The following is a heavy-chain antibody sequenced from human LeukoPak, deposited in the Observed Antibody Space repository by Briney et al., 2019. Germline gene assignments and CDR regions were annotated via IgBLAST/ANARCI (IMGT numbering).Heavy chain of an antibody. CDR1: GFTFSSYS. Sequence: GGSLRLSCAASGFTFSSYSMNWVRQAPGKGLEWVSAISGSGGSTYYADSVKGRFTISRDNSKNTLYLQMNSLRAEDTAVYYCAKDRNPRFDWLYRYFDYWGQGTLVTVSS. V-gene: IGHV3-23*01. D-gene: IGHD3-9*01. CDR3: AKDRNPRFDWLYRYFDY. CDR2: ISGSGGST. J-gene: IGHJ4*02.